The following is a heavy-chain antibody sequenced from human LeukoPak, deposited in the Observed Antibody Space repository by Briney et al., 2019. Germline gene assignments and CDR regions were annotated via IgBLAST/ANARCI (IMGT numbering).Heavy chain of an antibody. CDR1: GGSISSDH. Sequence: SETLSLTCTVSGGSISSDHWNWIRQPPGKGLEWIGCIFYSGRTYYNPSLKSRVTISVDLSKGQFSLRLTSVTAADTAVYYCARDLRYGGNSRPVLAWDYWGQGTMVTVSS. CDR2: IFYSGRT. V-gene: IGHV4-59*01. CDR3: ARDLRYGGNSRPVLAWDY. J-gene: IGHJ3*01. D-gene: IGHD4-23*01.